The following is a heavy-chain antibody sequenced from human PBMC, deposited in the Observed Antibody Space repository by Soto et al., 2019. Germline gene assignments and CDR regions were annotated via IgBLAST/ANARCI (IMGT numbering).Heavy chain of an antibody. Sequence: QVQLQESGPGLVKPSETLSLSCSVSGGSISGHYWSWVRQTPGKGLEWIGYMYYSGSTNYNPSLKSRVTMPVDTSKNHFSLRLTSVTAADTAGYYCARGPYYDLIWNYYYMDVWGKGTTVTVSS. CDR1: GGSISGHY. V-gene: IGHV4-59*08. J-gene: IGHJ6*03. D-gene: IGHD3-16*01. CDR2: MYYSGST. CDR3: ARGPYYDLIWNYYYMDV.